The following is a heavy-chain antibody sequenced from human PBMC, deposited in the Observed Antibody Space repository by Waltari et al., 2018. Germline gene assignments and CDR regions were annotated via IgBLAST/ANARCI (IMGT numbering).Heavy chain of an antibody. D-gene: IGHD1-26*01. CDR1: GYTFTDYY. CDR2: VDPEDGET. Sequence: EVQLVQSGAEVKKPGATVKISCKVSGYTFTDYYMHWVHQAPGKGLEWMGLVDPEDGETIYAEKFQGRVTITADTSTDTAYMELSSLRSEDTAVYYCATERIRKSGSETHLRIDAFDIWGQGTMVTVSS. J-gene: IGHJ3*02. CDR3: ATERIRKSGSETHLRIDAFDI. V-gene: IGHV1-69-2*01.